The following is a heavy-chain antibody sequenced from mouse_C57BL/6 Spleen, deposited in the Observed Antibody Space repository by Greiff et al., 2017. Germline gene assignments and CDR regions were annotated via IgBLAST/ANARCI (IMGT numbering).Heavy chain of an antibody. CDR3: ATGSRFAWFAY. Sequence: QVQLQQPGAELVMPGASVKLSCKASGYTFTSYWMHWVKQRPGQGLEWIGEIDPSDSYTNYNQKFKGKSTLTVDKSSSTAYMQLSSLTSEDSAVYYCATGSRFAWFAYWGQGTLVTVSA. V-gene: IGHV1-69*01. CDR2: IDPSDSYT. CDR1: GYTFTSYW. D-gene: IGHD1-1*01. J-gene: IGHJ3*01.